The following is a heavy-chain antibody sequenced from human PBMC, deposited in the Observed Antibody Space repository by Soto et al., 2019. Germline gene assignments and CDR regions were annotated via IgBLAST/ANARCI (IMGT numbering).Heavy chain of an antibody. CDR2: ISGSGGST. CDR3: AKSEWFVNWFDP. Sequence: GSLRLSCAASGFTFSGYAMSWVRQAPGKGLEWVSAISGSGGSTYYADSVKGRFTISRDNSKNTLYLQMNSLRAEDTAVYYCAKSEWFVNWFDPWGQGTLVTVS. D-gene: IGHD3-3*01. V-gene: IGHV3-23*01. CDR1: GFTFSGYA. J-gene: IGHJ5*02.